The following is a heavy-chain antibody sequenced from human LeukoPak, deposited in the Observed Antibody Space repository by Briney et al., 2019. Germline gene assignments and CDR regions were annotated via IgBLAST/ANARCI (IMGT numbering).Heavy chain of an antibody. D-gene: IGHD2/OR15-2a*01. V-gene: IGHV3-21*01. CDR1: GFTFSTYN. CDR2: ISGSSSHI. CDR3: AREVISAWDRRTACFDD. J-gene: IGHJ4*02. Sequence: PGGSLRLSCAASGFTFSTYNMNWVRQAPGKGLEWVSSISGSSSHIYYADSVKGRFTISRDNAKNSLYLQMNSLRVEDTAVYYCAREVISAWDRRTACFDDWGQGTLVSVSS.